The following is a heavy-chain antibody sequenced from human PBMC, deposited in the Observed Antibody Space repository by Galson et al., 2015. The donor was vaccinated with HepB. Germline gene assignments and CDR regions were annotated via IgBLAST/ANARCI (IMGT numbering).Heavy chain of an antibody. J-gene: IGHJ4*02. CDR2: IIPIFGTA. Sequence: SVKVSCKASGGTFSSYAISWVRQAPGQGLEWMGGIIPIFGTANYAQKFQGRVTITADESTSTAYMELSSLRSEDTAVYYCARGGYYYDSSGYQFDYWGQGTLVTVSS. CDR3: ARGGYYYDSSGYQFDY. CDR1: GGTFSSYA. V-gene: IGHV1-69*13. D-gene: IGHD3-22*01.